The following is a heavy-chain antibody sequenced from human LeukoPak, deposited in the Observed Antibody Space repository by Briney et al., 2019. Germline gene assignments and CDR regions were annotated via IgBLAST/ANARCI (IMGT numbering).Heavy chain of an antibody. CDR2: ISSSGNTI. Sequence: PGESLRLSCAASVFTFSSYEMNWVRQPPGKGLEWVSYISSSGNTIYYADSVKGRFTISRDNAKNSLYLQMNSLRAEDTAVYYCARGFGDLWGQGTLVTVSS. V-gene: IGHV3-48*03. CDR3: ARGFGDL. J-gene: IGHJ5*02. CDR1: VFTFSSYE. D-gene: IGHD3-3*01.